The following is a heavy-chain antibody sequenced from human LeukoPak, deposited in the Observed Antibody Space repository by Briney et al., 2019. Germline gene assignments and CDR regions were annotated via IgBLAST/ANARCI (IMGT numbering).Heavy chain of an antibody. V-gene: IGHV4-61*02. Sequence: SETLSLTCTVSAGSISSGSYYWSWIRQPAGKRLEWIGRIYTSGSTKYNPSLKSRVTISIDTSKNQFSLKLSSVTATDTAVYYCARDGYSSGWAFDPWGQGTLVTVSP. CDR2: IYTSGST. D-gene: IGHD6-19*01. CDR3: ARDGYSSGWAFDP. J-gene: IGHJ5*02. CDR1: AGSISSGSYY.